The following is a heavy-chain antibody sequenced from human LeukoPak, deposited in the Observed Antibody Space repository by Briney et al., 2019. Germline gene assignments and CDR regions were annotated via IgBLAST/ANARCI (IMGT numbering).Heavy chain of an antibody. CDR2: INPNSGGT. Sequence: GASVKVSCKASGYTFTGYYMHWVRQAPGQGLEWMGWINPNSGGTNYAQKFQGRVTMTRDTSISTAYMELSRLRADDTAVYYCARPNMVTMVRGIISPDAFDIWGQGTMVTVSS. D-gene: IGHD3-10*01. V-gene: IGHV1-2*02. CDR1: GYTFTGYY. J-gene: IGHJ3*02. CDR3: ARPNMVTMVRGIISPDAFDI.